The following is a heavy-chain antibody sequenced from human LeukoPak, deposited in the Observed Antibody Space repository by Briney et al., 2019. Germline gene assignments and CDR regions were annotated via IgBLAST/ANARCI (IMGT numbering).Heavy chain of an antibody. J-gene: IGHJ4*02. V-gene: IGHV3-30*12. Sequence: PGGSLRLSCAASGFTFSSYGMHWVRQAPGKGLEWVAVISYDGSNKYYADSVKGRFTISRDNAKNSLYLQMSSLRAEDTALYYCASRSSVAASGPGWGQGILVTASS. CDR3: ASRSSVAASGPG. CDR1: GFTFSSYG. CDR2: ISYDGSNK. D-gene: IGHD2-15*01.